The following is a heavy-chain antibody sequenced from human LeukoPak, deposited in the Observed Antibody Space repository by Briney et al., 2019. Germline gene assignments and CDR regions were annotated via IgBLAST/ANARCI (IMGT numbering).Heavy chain of an antibody. CDR1: GFTFSSYS. CDR2: ISSSSSYI. J-gene: IGHJ4*02. V-gene: IGHV3-21*01. Sequence: GGSLRLSCAASGFTFSSYSMNWVRQAPGKGLEWVSSISSSSSYIYYADSVKGRFTISRDNAKNSLYLQMNSLRAEDTAVYYCARDYTYYYDSSGYQPLGYWGQGTLVTVSS. CDR3: ARDYTYYYDSSGYQPLGY. D-gene: IGHD3-22*01.